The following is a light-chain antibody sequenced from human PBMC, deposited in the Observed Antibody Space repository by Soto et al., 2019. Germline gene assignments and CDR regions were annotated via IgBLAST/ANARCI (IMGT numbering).Light chain of an antibody. Sequence: QSALTQPASVSGSPGQSITISCTGTSSDVGGYNYVSWYQQHPGKAPKLMIYEVSNRPSGVCNRFSGSKSGNTATLASSGLQAEDEADYYCSSYTSSSTPYVFGTGTKVTVL. CDR2: EVS. J-gene: IGLJ1*01. CDR1: SSDVGGYNY. CDR3: SSYTSSSTPYV. V-gene: IGLV2-14*01.